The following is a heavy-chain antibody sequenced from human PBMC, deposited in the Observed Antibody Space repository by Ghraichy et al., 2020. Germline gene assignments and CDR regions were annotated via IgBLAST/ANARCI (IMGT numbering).Heavy chain of an antibody. D-gene: IGHD6-19*01. CDR2: IYYSGST. CDR3: ARGGVGVYSSGWLRYYGMDV. V-gene: IGHV4-59*01. Sequence: GSLRLSCTVSGGSISSYYWSWIRQPPGKGLEWIGYIYYSGSTNYNPSLKSRVTISVDTSKNQFSLKLSSVTAADTAVYYCARGGVGVYSSGWLRYYGMDVWGQGTTVTVSS. CDR1: GGSISSYY. J-gene: IGHJ6*02.